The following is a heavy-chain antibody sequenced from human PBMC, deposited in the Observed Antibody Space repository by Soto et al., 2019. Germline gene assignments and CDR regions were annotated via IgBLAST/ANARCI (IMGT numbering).Heavy chain of an antibody. J-gene: IGHJ3*02. Sequence: ASVKVSCKASGGTFSSYAISWVRQAPGQGLEWMGGIIPIFGTANYAQKFQGRVTITADESTSTAYMELSSLRSEDTAVYYCARGGRDGYIRSAFDIWGQGTMVTVSS. V-gene: IGHV1-69*13. CDR2: IIPIFGTA. CDR3: ARGGRDGYIRSAFDI. D-gene: IGHD5-12*01. CDR1: GGTFSSYA.